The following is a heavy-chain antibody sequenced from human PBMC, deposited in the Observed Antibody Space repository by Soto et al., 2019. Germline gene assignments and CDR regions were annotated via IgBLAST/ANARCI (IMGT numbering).Heavy chain of an antibody. V-gene: IGHV3-11*01. Sequence: GGSLRLSCAASGFTFSDYYMSWIRQAPGKGLEWVSYISSSGSTIYYADSVKGRFTISRDNAKNSLYLQMNSLRAEDTAVYYCASTLLSVVVAAHTLYFDYWGQGTLVTVSS. J-gene: IGHJ4*02. CDR2: ISSSGSTI. CDR1: GFTFSDYY. D-gene: IGHD2-15*01. CDR3: ASTLLSVVVAAHTLYFDY.